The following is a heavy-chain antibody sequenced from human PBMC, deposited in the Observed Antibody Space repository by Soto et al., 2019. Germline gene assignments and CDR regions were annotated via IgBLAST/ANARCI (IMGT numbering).Heavy chain of an antibody. Sequence: PGESLKISCKGSGYSFTSYWISWVRQMPGKGLEWMGRIDPSDSYTNYSPSFQGHVTISADKSISTAYLQWSSLKASDTAMYYCARWTTNRGNGGWFDPWGQGTLVTVSS. CDR2: IDPSDSYT. J-gene: IGHJ5*02. V-gene: IGHV5-10-1*01. D-gene: IGHD2-15*01. CDR1: GYSFTSYW. CDR3: ARWTTNRGNGGWFDP.